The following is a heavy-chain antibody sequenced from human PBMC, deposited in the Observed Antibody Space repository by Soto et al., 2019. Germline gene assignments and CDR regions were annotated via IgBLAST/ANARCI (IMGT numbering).Heavy chain of an antibody. Sequence: QVQLVQSGAEVKKPGSSVKVSCKASGGTFSSYTISWVRQAPGQGLEWMGRIIPILGIANYAQKFQGRVTITXXKXTXXAYMELSSLRSEDTAVYYCALMVRGVINSSNWFDPWGQGTLVTVSS. J-gene: IGHJ5*02. CDR1: GGTFSSYT. D-gene: IGHD3-10*01. V-gene: IGHV1-69*02. CDR2: IIPILGIA. CDR3: ALMVRGVINSSNWFDP.